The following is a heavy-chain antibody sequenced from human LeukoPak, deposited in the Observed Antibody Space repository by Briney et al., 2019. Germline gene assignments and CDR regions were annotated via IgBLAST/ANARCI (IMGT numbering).Heavy chain of an antibody. D-gene: IGHD6-19*01. CDR2: INWNGGST. V-gene: IGHV3-20*04. Sequence: PGGSLRLSCAASGFTFDDYGMSWVRQAPGKGLEWVFGINWNGGSTGYADSVKGRFTISRDNAKNSLYLQMNSLRAEATALYYCAVIPPIAVAGPRNAFDIWGQGTMVTVSS. J-gene: IGHJ3*02. CDR1: GFTFDDYG. CDR3: AVIPPIAVAGPRNAFDI.